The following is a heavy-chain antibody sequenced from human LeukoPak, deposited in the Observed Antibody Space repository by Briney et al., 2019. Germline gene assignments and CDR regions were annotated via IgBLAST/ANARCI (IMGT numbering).Heavy chain of an antibody. J-gene: IGHJ5*02. V-gene: IGHV1-2*02. D-gene: IGHD3-9*01. CDR2: INPISGGT. CDR3: ARDRVLRYFDWLLSRNWFDP. Sequence: ASMKVSCKTSGYTFTGYYMHWVRQAPGRGLEWMGWINPISGGTNYAQKFQGRVTMTRDTSISTAYMELSRLRSDDTAVYYCARDRVLRYFDWLLSRNWFDPWGQGTLVTVSS. CDR1: GYTFTGYY.